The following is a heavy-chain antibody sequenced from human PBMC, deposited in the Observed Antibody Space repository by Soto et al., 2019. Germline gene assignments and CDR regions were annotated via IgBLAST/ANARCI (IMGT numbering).Heavy chain of an antibody. CDR1: GFSLNDHY. Sequence: EVQLVESGGGLVQPGGSLRLSCAASGFSLNDHYMDWVRQAPGTGLEWVGRTRNKVNVYTTEYAASVKGRFTISRDDSRKSLYVDMTRLKSEATAVYYCVRASHYDSSGFSVWGVFDVWGQGTMVTVSS. CDR3: VRASHYDSSGFSVWGVFDV. V-gene: IGHV3-72*01. CDR2: TRNKVNVYTT. J-gene: IGHJ3*01. D-gene: IGHD3-22*01.